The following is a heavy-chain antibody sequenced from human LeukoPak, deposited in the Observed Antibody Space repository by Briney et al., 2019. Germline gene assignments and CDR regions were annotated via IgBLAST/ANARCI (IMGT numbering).Heavy chain of an antibody. J-gene: IGHJ4*02. CDR1: GFTFSSYW. V-gene: IGHV3-74*01. CDR2: MNSDGSST. Sequence: PGGSLRLSCAASGFTFSSYWMHWVRQAPGKGLVWVSRMNSDGSSTSYADSVKGRFTISRDNAKNSLYLQMNSLRAEDTAVYYCARDTGIMGAFDYWGQGTLVTVSS. D-gene: IGHD1-26*01. CDR3: ARDTGIMGAFDY.